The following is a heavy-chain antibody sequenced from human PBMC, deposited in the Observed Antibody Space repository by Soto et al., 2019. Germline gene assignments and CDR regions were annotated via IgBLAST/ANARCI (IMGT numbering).Heavy chain of an antibody. J-gene: IGHJ4*02. CDR1: GGSISSDDYY. CDR2: IYYSGNT. Sequence: SETLSLTCTVSGGSISSDDYYWSWVRQPPGKGLEWIGYIYYSGNTYYNTSLKSRVTKSLDTSKNQLSLRLSSETAADTSVYYCARAISYYDSRGYFDYFDYWGQGTLVTVS. V-gene: IGHV4-30-4*01. D-gene: IGHD3-22*01. CDR3: ARAISYYDSRGYFDYFDY.